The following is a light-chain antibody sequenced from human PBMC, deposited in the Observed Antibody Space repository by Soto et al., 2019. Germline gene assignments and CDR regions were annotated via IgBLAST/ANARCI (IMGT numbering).Light chain of an antibody. Sequence: EIVMTQSPVTLSVSPGERATLSCRASQSVSSNLAWYQQKPGQAPRLLIYGASTRATGIPARFSGSGSRTDFTLIITRLEPEDFAVYYCQQYNSWPRTFGQGTKVDIK. V-gene: IGKV3-15*01. CDR2: GAS. CDR1: QSVSSN. CDR3: QQYNSWPRT. J-gene: IGKJ1*01.